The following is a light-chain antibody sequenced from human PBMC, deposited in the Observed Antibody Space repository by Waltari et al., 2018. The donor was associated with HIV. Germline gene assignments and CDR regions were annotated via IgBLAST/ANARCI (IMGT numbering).Light chain of an antibody. CDR1: SSDVGAYNF. J-gene: IGLJ2*01. CDR2: EVN. CDR3: SSFAGTNSHVV. Sequence: QSVLTQPPSASGSPEQSVTISCTGTSSDVGAYNFVSWYQQRPGQAPKLIIFEVNKRPSGVPDRFSGSKSVNTASLTVSGLQAEDEADYYCSSFAGTNSHVVFGGGTKLTVL. V-gene: IGLV2-8*01.